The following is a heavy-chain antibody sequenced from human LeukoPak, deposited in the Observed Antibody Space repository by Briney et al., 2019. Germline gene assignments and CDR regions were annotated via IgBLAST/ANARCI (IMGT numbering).Heavy chain of an antibody. CDR2: ISAGGAST. Sequence: GGSLRLSCAASGFTFSSYAMSWVRQAPGKGLEWVSGISAGGASTYYADSVKGRFTISRDNSKNTLYLQMSSLGAADTAVYYCARSRYGDLTAFDYWGQGTLVTVSS. V-gene: IGHV3-23*01. CDR3: ARSRYGDLTAFDY. J-gene: IGHJ4*02. CDR1: GFTFSSYA. D-gene: IGHD4-17*01.